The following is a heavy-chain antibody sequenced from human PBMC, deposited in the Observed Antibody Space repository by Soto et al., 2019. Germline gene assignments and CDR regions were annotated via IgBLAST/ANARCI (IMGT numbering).Heavy chain of an antibody. D-gene: IGHD2-2*01. CDR3: ASHLVVPAAIFC. CDR1: GGSISSGDYY. Sequence: PSETLSLTCTVSGGSISSGDYYWSWIRQPPGKVLEWIGYIYYSGSTYYNPSLKSRVTIXXXXSXNXFXLXXXSVTXADTAVYYCASHLVVPAAIFCWGQGTLVTVSS. J-gene: IGHJ4*02. CDR2: IYYSGST. V-gene: IGHV4-30-4*01.